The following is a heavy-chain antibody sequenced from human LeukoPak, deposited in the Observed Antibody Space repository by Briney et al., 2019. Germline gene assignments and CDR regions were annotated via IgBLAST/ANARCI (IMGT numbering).Heavy chain of an antibody. CDR1: GDSINSGYH. CDR2: IYYNGRT. CDR3: ARDLRGSPMDV. J-gene: IGHJ6*03. V-gene: IGHV4-31*03. Sequence: SETLSLTCTVSGDSINSGYHWSWIRQQPGKGLEWIGNIYYNGRTYYKTSLKSRTIISVDMSKNQISLQLSSVTAADTAVYYCARDLRGSPMDVWGKGTPVAVSS. D-gene: IGHD1-26*01.